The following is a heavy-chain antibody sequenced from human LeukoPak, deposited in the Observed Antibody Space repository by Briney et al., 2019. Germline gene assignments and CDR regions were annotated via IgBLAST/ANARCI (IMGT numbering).Heavy chain of an antibody. CDR3: ARASYHINSGYDWTRPNYYYYMDV. J-gene: IGHJ6*03. CDR2: IYTSGST. CDR1: GGSISSGSYY. V-gene: IGHV4-61*02. D-gene: IGHD5-12*01. Sequence: PSETLSLTCTVSGGSISSGSYYWSWIRQPAGKGLEWIGRIYTSGSTNYNPSLKSRVTISVDTSKNQFSLKLSSVTAADTAVYYCARASYHINSGYDWTRPNYYYYMDVWGKGTTVTISS.